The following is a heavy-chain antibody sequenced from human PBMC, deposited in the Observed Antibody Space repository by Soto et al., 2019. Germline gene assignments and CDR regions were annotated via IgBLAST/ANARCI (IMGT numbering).Heavy chain of an antibody. Sequence: GGSLRLSCAASGFTFSSYGMHWVRQAPGKGLEWVAVISYDGSNKYYADSVKGRFTISRDNSKNMVFLQMNSLRAEDTALYYCAKNGLDNSPSAIDSWGPGTLVTVSS. D-gene: IGHD2-8*01. V-gene: IGHV3-30*18. CDR1: GFTFSSYG. CDR3: AKNGLDNSPSAIDS. CDR2: ISYDGSNK. J-gene: IGHJ4*02.